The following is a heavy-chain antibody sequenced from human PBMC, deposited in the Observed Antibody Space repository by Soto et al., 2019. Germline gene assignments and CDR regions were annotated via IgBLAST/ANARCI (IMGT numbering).Heavy chain of an antibody. J-gene: IGHJ4*02. CDR3: ARQGIAVAGNPLSLDY. D-gene: IGHD6-19*01. Sequence: SETLSLTCTVSGGSISSSSYYWGWIRQPPGKGLEWIGSIYYSGSTYYNPSLKSRVTISVDTSKNQFSLKLSSVTAADTAVYYCARQGIAVAGNPLSLDYWGQGTLVTVSS. CDR2: IYYSGST. V-gene: IGHV4-39*01. CDR1: GGSISSSSYY.